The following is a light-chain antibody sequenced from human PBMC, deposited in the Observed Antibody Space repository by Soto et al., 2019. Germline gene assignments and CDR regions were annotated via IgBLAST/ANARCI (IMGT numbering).Light chain of an antibody. CDR1: SNDVGYYDY. CDR3: SSYAGSNNVV. Sequence: QSALTQPPSASGSPGQSVTISCTGTSNDVGYYDYVSWYQQYPGKAPKLMIYEVNKRPSGVPDRFSGSKSGNTAFLTVSGLRAEDEAEYHCSSYAGSNNVVFGTGTKLTVL. CDR2: EVN. J-gene: IGLJ1*01. V-gene: IGLV2-8*01.